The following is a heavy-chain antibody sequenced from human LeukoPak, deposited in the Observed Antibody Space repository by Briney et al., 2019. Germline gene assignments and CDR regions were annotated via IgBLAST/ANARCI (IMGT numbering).Heavy chain of an antibody. J-gene: IGHJ5*02. CDR3: TRRPASVGGGCDT. D-gene: IGHD6-13*01. Sequence: GESLKISCKGSGYTFTKYWIAWVRQVPGKGLEWIGIIYPGDSDTRYSPSFKGQVTISADKSINTAYLQWSSLTASDSGMYYCTRRPASVGGGCDTGGQGPLVAVSS. CDR1: GYTFTKYW. V-gene: IGHV5-51*01. CDR2: IYPGDSDT.